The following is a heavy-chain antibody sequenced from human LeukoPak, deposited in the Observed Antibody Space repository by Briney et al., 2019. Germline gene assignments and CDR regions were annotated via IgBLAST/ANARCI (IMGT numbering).Heavy chain of an antibody. D-gene: IGHD5-24*01. J-gene: IGHJ4*02. CDR2: IRYDGSNE. CDR1: GFTFSSYD. CDR3: ARSRYNLDY. Sequence: GGSLRLSCAASGFTFSSYDMHWVRQAPGKGPEWVAIIRYDGSNENYVDSVKGRFTISRDNSKKTLYLQMNNLRAEDTAVYYCARSRYNLDYWGQGTLVTVSS. V-gene: IGHV3-33*01.